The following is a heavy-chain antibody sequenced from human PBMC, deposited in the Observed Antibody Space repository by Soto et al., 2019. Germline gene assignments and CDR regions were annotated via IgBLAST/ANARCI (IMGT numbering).Heavy chain of an antibody. J-gene: IGHJ6*02. CDR3: ARYGDYEGYYYGMDV. Sequence: QVQLQESGPGLVKPSQTLSLTCTVSGGSISSGGYYWNWIRQHPGKGLEWIANIYYSGSTYSNPSLKSRVTISVDTAKNQFSLNLTSVTAADTAVYYCARYGDYEGYYYGMDVWGQGTTVTVSS. CDR2: IYYSGST. D-gene: IGHD4-17*01. V-gene: IGHV4-31*03. CDR1: GGSISSGGYY.